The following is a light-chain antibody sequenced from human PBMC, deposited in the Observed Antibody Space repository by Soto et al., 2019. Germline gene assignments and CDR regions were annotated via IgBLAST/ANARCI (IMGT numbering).Light chain of an antibody. J-gene: IGKJ1*01. CDR1: QSVLYSPNNKNY. CDR2: WAS. Sequence: DIVMTQSPDSLAVSLGERATINCKSSQSVLYSPNNKNYLAWYQHKPGQPPKLLIYWASIRESGVPDRFSGSGSGTDFTLTISSLQAEDVAVYFCQQYYSSPQTFGQGTKVEIK. V-gene: IGKV4-1*01. CDR3: QQYYSSPQT.